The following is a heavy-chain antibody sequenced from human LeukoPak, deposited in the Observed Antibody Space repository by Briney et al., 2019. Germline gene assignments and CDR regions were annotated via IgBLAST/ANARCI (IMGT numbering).Heavy chain of an antibody. CDR2: INPSSGAT. CDR1: GYTFTGYF. V-gene: IGHV1-2*02. Sequence: ASVKVSCLASGYTFTGYFIHWVRPAPGQGVEWMGWINPSSGATKYSKSFQGMVTMTRYTSIGTAYMDLSSLRSDDTAVYYCARAIYYVARGGRDVWGKRTTFTVSS. CDR3: ARAIYYVARGGRDV. D-gene: IGHD3-16*01. J-gene: IGHJ6*04.